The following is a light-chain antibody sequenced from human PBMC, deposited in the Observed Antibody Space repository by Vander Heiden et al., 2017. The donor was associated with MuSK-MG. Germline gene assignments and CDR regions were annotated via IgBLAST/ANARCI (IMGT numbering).Light chain of an antibody. J-gene: IGKJ4*01. CDR2: AAS. V-gene: IGKV1-39*01. Sequence: DIQMTQFPSSLSASVGDRVTITCRASQSISSYLNWHQQKPGKAPKLLIYAASSLQIGVPSRPRGRAPATDFTLRMSSLKPAAIATSYCLLSYTTGLTFGGGTRVEMK. CDR1: QSISSY. CDR3: LLSYTTGLT.